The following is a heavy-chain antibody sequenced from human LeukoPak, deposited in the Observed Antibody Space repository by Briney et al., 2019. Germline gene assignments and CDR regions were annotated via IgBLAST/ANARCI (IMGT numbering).Heavy chain of an antibody. Sequence: GGSLRLSCAASGFIFSSYAMHWVRQAPGKGLEWVVVISYDGSNKYYADSVKGRFTISRDNSKNTLYLQMNSLRAEDTAVYYCARDFEAVTTEYYFDYWGQGTLVTVSS. CDR2: ISYDGSNK. V-gene: IGHV3-30-3*01. J-gene: IGHJ4*02. CDR1: GFIFSSYA. CDR3: ARDFEAVTTEYYFDY. D-gene: IGHD4-17*01.